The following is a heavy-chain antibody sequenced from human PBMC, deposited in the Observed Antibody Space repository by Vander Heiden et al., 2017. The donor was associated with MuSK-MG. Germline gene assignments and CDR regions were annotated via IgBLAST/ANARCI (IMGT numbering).Heavy chain of an antibody. CDR2: IYHSGST. V-gene: IGHV4-38-2*01. J-gene: IGHJ4*02. D-gene: IGHD5-18*01. CDR3: ARRGHTAMVSY. Sequence: QVQLQESGPGLVKPSETLSLTCAVSGYSISSGYYWGWIRQPPGKGLEWIGSIYHSGSTYYNPSLKSRVTISVDTSKNQFSLKMSSVTAADTAVYYCARRGHTAMVSYWGQGTLVTVSS. CDR1: GYSISSGYY.